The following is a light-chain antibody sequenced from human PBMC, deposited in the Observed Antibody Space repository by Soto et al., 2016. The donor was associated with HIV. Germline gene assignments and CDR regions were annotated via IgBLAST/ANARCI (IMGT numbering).Light chain of an antibody. J-gene: IGKJ4*01. CDR2: AAS. V-gene: IGKV1-9*01. Sequence: DIQLTQSPSFLSASVGDRVTITCRASQGISSFLAWYQQKSGKAPKLLIYAASILQSGVPSRFSGSGSGTEFTLTISSLQPEDFATYYCQQLDSYPLTFGRRD. CDR3: QQLDSYPLT. CDR1: QGISSF.